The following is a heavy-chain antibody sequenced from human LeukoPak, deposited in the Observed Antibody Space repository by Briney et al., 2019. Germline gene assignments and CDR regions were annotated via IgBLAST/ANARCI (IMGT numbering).Heavy chain of an antibody. V-gene: IGHV5-51*01. CDR1: GSCFTYFW. CDR2: IYPGDSDT. CDR3: ARGYGSGWYDY. J-gene: IGHJ4*02. Sequence: GESLKISGKCSGSCFTYFWIGWVRQVPGKGLEWMGIIYPGDSDTRYSPSFQGHVTISPDKSVRTAYLQWSSLKASDTAMYYCARGYGSGWYDYWGQGTLVTVS. D-gene: IGHD6-19*01.